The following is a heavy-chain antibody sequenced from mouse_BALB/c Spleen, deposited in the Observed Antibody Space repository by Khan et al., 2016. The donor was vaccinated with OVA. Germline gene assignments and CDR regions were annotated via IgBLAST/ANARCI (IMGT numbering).Heavy chain of an antibody. CDR2: INHSGNT. CDR1: GYSITSEYA. Sequence: EVQLQESGPGLVKPSQSLSLTCTVTGYSITSEYAWNWIRQFPGNKLEWMGYINHSGNTRFNPSLKSRTSITRDTSKNQFFLPLNSVTTEDTATNYCAGKGYYDYDPFPYWGQGTLVTVSA. V-gene: IGHV3-2*02. J-gene: IGHJ3*01. D-gene: IGHD2-4*01. CDR3: AGKGYYDYDPFPY.